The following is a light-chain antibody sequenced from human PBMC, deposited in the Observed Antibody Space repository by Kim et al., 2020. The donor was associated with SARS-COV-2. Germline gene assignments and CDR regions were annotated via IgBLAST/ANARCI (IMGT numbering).Light chain of an antibody. J-gene: IGKJ1*01. CDR3: QKYDGAPWT. Sequence: GDRVTINCRASQGIAHYLAWYQQKPGKVPKLLIYAASALQAGVPSRFSGSGSGTDFTLTISSLQPEDVATYYCQKYDGAPWTFG. CDR1: QGIAHY. CDR2: AAS. V-gene: IGKV1-27*01.